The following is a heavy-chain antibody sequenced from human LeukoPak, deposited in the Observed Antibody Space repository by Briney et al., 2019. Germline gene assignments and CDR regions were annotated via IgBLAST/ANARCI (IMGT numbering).Heavy chain of an antibody. Sequence: SETLSLTCAVYGGSFSGYYWSWIRQPPGKGLEWIGEINHSGSTNYNPSLKSRVTISVDTSKNQFSLKLSSVTAADTAVYYCARRSNRRSTIFGVVPHNWFDPWGQGTLVTVSS. J-gene: IGHJ5*02. CDR2: INHSGST. V-gene: IGHV4-34*01. CDR1: GGSFSGYY. D-gene: IGHD3-3*01. CDR3: ARRSNRRSTIFGVVPHNWFDP.